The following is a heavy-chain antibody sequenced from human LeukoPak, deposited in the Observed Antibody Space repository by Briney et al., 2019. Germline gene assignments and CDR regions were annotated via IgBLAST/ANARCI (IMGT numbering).Heavy chain of an antibody. J-gene: IGHJ5*01. CDR3: AREYCSSTSCPVDP. CDR2: IIPIFGTA. D-gene: IGHD2-2*01. CDR1: GGIFSSYA. V-gene: IGHV1-69*13. Sequence: ASVKVSFKASGGIFSSYAISWVRQAPGQGLEWMGGIIPIFGTANYAQKFQGRVTITADESTSTAYMELSSLRSEDTAVYYCAREYCSSTSCPVDPWGQGTLVTVSS.